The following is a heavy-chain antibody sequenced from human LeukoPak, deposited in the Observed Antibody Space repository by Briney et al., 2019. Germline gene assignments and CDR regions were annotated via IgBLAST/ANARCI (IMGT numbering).Heavy chain of an antibody. CDR1: GFTFSSYS. J-gene: IGHJ4*02. CDR3: ARVLITGTTAHYFDY. D-gene: IGHD1-20*01. CDR2: ISSSSSYI. V-gene: IGHV3-21*04. Sequence: GGSLRLSCAASGFTFSSYSMNWVRQAPGKGLEWVSSISSSSSYIYYADSVKGRFTISRDNAKNSLYLQMNSLRAEDTAVYYCARVLITGTTAHYFDYWGQGTLVTVSS.